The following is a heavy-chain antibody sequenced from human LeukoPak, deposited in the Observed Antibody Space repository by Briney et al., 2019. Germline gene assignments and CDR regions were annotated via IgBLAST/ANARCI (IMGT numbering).Heavy chain of an antibody. CDR2: IRQDGGTV. V-gene: IGHV3-7*01. CDR1: RSTFSRDW. D-gene: IGHD3-16*01. CDR3: TRDLGGGYFDD. Sequence: PGGSLRLSCAASRSTFSRDWMSWVRQAPGGGLEFVANIRQDGGTVNYVDSVKGRFTISRDNAKDSLYLQMNSLRADDTALYYCTRDLGGGYFDDWGQGILVTVSS. J-gene: IGHJ4*02.